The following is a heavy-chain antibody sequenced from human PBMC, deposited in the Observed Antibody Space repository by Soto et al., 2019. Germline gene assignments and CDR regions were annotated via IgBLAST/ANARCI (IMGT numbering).Heavy chain of an antibody. Sequence: ASVKVSCKTSGYTFINFGITWVRQAPGQGLEWVGKIRGYNGDTNYAPKLQGRVAMTIDTSTSTAYLELRTLRSDDTAVYYCARGRHRNPDYWGQGTLVTVSS. CDR2: IRGYNGDT. CDR3: ARGRHRNPDY. D-gene: IGHD4-4*01. V-gene: IGHV1-18*04. CDR1: GYTFINFG. J-gene: IGHJ4*02.